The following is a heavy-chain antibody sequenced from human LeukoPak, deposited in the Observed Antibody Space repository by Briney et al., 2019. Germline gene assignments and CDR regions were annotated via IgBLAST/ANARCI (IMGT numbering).Heavy chain of an antibody. Sequence: SETLSLTCTVSGYSISSGYYWGWIRQPPGKGLEWIGSIYHSGSTYYNPSLKSRVTILVDTSKNQFSLKLSSVTAADTAVYYCARAGSYYYGSGSYYYYYYMDVWGKGTTVTISS. V-gene: IGHV4-38-2*02. CDR3: ARAGSYYYGSGSYYYYYYMDV. CDR2: IYHSGST. D-gene: IGHD3-10*01. J-gene: IGHJ6*03. CDR1: GYSISSGYY.